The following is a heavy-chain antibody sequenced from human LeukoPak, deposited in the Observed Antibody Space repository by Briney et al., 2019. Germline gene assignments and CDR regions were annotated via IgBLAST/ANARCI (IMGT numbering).Heavy chain of an antibody. CDR1: GFTFSSYA. Sequence: GGSLRLSCAASGFTFSSYAMSWVRQAPGKGLEWVSAISRSGDNTYYTNSVKGRFTISRDNSKNTLYLQMNSLRAEDTAVYYCARDLYRIVVVPHYFDYWGQGTLVTVSS. CDR2: ISRSGDNT. J-gene: IGHJ4*02. D-gene: IGHD3-22*01. CDR3: ARDLYRIVVVPHYFDY. V-gene: IGHV3-23*01.